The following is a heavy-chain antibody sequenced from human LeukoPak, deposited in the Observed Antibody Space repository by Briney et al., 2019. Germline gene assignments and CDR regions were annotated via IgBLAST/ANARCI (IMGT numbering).Heavy chain of an antibody. V-gene: IGHV3-7*01. D-gene: IGHD3-10*01. CDR1: GFTFSSYA. Sequence: PGGSLRLSCAASGFTFSSYAMSWVRQAPGKGLEWVANIKQDGSEKYYVDSVKGRFTISRDNAKNSLYLQMNSLRAEDTAVYYCASLLGTGNLAYYFDYWGQGTLVTVSS. CDR3: ASLLGTGNLAYYFDY. J-gene: IGHJ4*02. CDR2: IKQDGSEK.